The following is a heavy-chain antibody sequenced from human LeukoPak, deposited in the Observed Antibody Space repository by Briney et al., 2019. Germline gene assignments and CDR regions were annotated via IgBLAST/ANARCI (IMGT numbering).Heavy chain of an antibody. CDR3: AKDHHSYYDILIGLTRSYYYYGMNV. CDR2: ISFDGSNK. J-gene: IGHJ6*02. V-gene: IGHV3-30*18. D-gene: IGHD3-9*01. Sequence: GRSLRLPCAASGFTFSSYGMHWVRQAPGKGLEWVAVISFDGSNKYYADSVKGRFTVSRDNSKNTLYLQMNGLRAEDTAVYYCAKDHHSYYDILIGLTRSYYYYGMNVWGQGTTVTVSS. CDR1: GFTFSSYG.